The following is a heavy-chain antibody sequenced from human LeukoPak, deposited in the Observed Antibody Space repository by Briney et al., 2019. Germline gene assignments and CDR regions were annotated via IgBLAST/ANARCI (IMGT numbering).Heavy chain of an antibody. CDR1: GGSISSGAYC. V-gene: IGHV4-31*03. CDR2: MYYDGST. J-gene: IGHJ6*03. CDR3: ARGPYYDFWSGYPYMDV. Sequence: SETLSLTCTVSGGSISSGAYCWSWIRQRPGKGLEWIGYMYYDGSTYSNPSLKSRLTISVDTSKNRFSLKLSSVTAADTAVYYCARGPYYDFWSGYPYMDVWGKGTTVTVSS. D-gene: IGHD3-3*01.